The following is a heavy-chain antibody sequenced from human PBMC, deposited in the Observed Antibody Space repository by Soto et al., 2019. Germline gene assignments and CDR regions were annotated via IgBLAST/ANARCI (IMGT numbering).Heavy chain of an antibody. V-gene: IGHV3-7*01. CDR1: GFNFSSYW. CDR3: ARGPSLDAFDI. Sequence: EVQLVESGGGLVQPGGSLRLSCAASGFNFSSYWMSWVRQAPGKGLEWVANIKQDGSEKYYVDSVKGRFTISRDNAKNSLYLQMNSLRAEDTAVYYCARGPSLDAFDIWGQGTMVTVSS. J-gene: IGHJ3*02. CDR2: IKQDGSEK.